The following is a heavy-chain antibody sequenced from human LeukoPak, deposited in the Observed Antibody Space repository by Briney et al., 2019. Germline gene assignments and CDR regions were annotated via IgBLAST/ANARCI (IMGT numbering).Heavy chain of an antibody. CDR1: GYSISSNYY. D-gene: IGHD3-10*01. Sequence: SETLSLTCTVSGYSISSNYYWGWIRQSPVKGLEWIGNIYHDGNTYYNPSLKSRVTISVDTSSNQFSLEVTSVTASDTAMYYCARAPYRGFFGYLGAFDPWGQGTLVTVSS. CDR2: IYHDGNT. CDR3: ARAPYRGFFGYLGAFDP. V-gene: IGHV4-38-2*02. J-gene: IGHJ5*02.